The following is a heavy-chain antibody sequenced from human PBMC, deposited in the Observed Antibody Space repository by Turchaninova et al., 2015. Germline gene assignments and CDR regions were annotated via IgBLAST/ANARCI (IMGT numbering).Heavy chain of an antibody. V-gene: IGHV3-23*04. J-gene: IGHJ4*02. Sequence: EVHLVESGGGLVQPGGSLRLYCAASGFIFSNYAMTWVRQAPGKGLEGVSAISGSGGMTYYADSVKGRFTISRDNSKNTLYLQMNSLRTDDTAEYFCARGDSFYDFRVECWGQGILVTVSS. CDR1: GFIFSNYA. CDR3: ARGDSFYDFRVEC. D-gene: IGHD3-3*01. CDR2: ISGSGGMT.